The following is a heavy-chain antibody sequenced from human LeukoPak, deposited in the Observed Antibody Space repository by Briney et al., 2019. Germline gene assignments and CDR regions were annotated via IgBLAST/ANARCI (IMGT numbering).Heavy chain of an antibody. CDR2: THISGST. CDR1: GVSIRNYY. V-gene: IGHV4-4*07. Sequence: SETLFLTCTVPGVSIRNYYWSWIRQPAGKGLDWIGRTHISGSTYYNPSLKSRLTMSVDTAKNQFSLKLTSVTAADTAVYYCAREGLYSVQDYFDDWGQGTLVTVSS. CDR3: AREGLYSVQDYFDD. D-gene: IGHD5/OR15-5a*01. J-gene: IGHJ4*02.